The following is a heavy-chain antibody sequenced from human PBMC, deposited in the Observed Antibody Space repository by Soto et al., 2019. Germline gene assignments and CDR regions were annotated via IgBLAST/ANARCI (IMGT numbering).Heavy chain of an antibody. V-gene: IGHV3-33*01. CDR2: IWYDGSKK. Sequence: QVQLVESGGGVVQPGRSLRLSCAASGFTFRSYGMHWVRQAPGKGLEWVAVIWYDGSKKYYADFVKGRFTISRDNSKNTLDLQMNSLRDEDTAVYYCARDAYIAGLNSGAFDIWGQGRMVTVSS. J-gene: IGHJ3*02. D-gene: IGHD3-10*01. CDR3: ARDAYIAGLNSGAFDI. CDR1: GFTFRSYG.